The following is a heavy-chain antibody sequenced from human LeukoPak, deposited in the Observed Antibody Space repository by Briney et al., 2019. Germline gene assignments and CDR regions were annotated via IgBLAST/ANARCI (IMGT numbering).Heavy chain of an antibody. CDR1: GYTFASYG. D-gene: IGHD3-22*01. CDR2: ISAYNGNT. J-gene: IGHJ6*02. V-gene: IGHV1-18*01. CDR3: ARYYDSSGYVHSYYYGMDV. Sequence: ASVKVSCKASGYTFASYGISWVRQAPGQGLEWMGWISAYNGNTNYAQKLQGRVTMTTDTSTSTAYMELRSLRSDDTAVYYCARYYDSSGYVHSYYYGMDVWGQGTTVTVSS.